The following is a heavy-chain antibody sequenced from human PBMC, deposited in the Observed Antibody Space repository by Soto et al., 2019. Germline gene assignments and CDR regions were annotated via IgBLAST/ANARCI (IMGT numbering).Heavy chain of an antibody. D-gene: IGHD3-22*01. V-gene: IGHV5-51*01. CDR1: GYSFTSYW. J-gene: IGHJ4*02. Sequence: GESLKISCKGSGYSFTSYWIGWVRQMPGKGLEWMGIINPVDFDIRYSPSFQGQVALSVDKSITTAYLQWSSLKASDAAMYFCVRPDSTGSYGDWGQGTLVTVSS. CDR3: VRPDSTGSYGD. CDR2: INPVDFDI.